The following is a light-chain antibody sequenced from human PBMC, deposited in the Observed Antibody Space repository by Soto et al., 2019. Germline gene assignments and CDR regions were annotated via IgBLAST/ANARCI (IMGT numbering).Light chain of an antibody. J-gene: IGKJ1*01. CDR3: QQYDSHPWT. CDR1: QSIHTW. Sequence: IQMTQSPSTLSASVGGRVTLTCRASQSIHTWLAWFQQKPGKAPKLLIFGASNLESGVPSRFSGSGSGTEFTLTINSLQPEDFASYFCQQYDSHPWTFGQGTNVEIK. CDR2: GAS. V-gene: IGKV1-5*01.